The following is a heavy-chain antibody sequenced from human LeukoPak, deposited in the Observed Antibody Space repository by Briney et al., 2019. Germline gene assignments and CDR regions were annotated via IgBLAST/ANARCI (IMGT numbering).Heavy chain of an antibody. CDR3: ARGRYCSGGSCIYYYYYGMDV. J-gene: IGHJ6*02. Sequence: ASVKVSCKASGYIFTSYGISWVRQAPGQGLEWMGWISAYNGNTNYAQKLQGRVTMTTDTSTSTAYMELRSLRSDDTAVYYCARGRYCSGGSCIYYYYYGMDVWGQGTTVTVSS. V-gene: IGHV1-18*01. D-gene: IGHD2-15*01. CDR1: GYIFTSYG. CDR2: ISAYNGNT.